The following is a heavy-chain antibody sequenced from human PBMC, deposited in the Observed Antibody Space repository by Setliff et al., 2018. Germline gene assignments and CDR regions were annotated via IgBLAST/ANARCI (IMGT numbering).Heavy chain of an antibody. CDR2: ISSSSSSI. CDR1: GFTFSSYS. CDR3: ARAYYGTVNGYSSYYGLDV. Sequence: GSLRLSCAASGFTFSSYSMNWVRQAPGKGLEWISYISSSSSSIYYADSVKGRVTISRDNAKNSLYLQMNSLRADDTAIYYCARAYYGTVNGYSSYYGLDVWGQGTTVTVSS. V-gene: IGHV3-48*04. J-gene: IGHJ6*02. D-gene: IGHD3-9*01.